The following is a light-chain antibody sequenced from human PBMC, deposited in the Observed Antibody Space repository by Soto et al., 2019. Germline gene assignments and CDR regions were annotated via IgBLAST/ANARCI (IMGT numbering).Light chain of an antibody. CDR2: DAS. V-gene: IGKV3-11*01. CDR3: QQRSNWPPLS. CDR1: QSVSRN. Sequence: EIVLTQAPATLSLSPGERATLSCRASQSVSRNFAWYQQRPGQAPRLLIYDASNRATGIPARFIGRGSGTDFTLTISSLEPEDFAVYYCQQRSNWPPLSFGGGTQVEIK. J-gene: IGKJ4*01.